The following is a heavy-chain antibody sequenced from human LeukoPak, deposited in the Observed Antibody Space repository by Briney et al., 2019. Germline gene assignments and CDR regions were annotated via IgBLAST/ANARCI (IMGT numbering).Heavy chain of an antibody. Sequence: TSETLSLTCTVSGGSISSSSYYWSWIRQPPGKGLAWIGYIYYSGSTNYNPSLKSRVTISVDTSKNQFSLKLSSVTAADTAVYYCARSGGYSYGFSTDYYMDVWGKGTTVTVSS. CDR3: ARSGGYSYGFSTDYYMDV. CDR2: IYYSGST. V-gene: IGHV4-61*01. D-gene: IGHD5-18*01. CDR1: GGSISSSSYY. J-gene: IGHJ6*03.